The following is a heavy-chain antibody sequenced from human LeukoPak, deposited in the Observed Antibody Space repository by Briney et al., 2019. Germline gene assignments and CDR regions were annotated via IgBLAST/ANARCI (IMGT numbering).Heavy chain of an antibody. D-gene: IGHD3-10*01. CDR1: GYTLTELS. Sequence: ASVKVSCKVSGYTLTELSMHWVRQAPGKGLEWMGGFDPEDGETIYAQKFQGRVTMTEDTSTDTAYMELSSLRSEDTAVYYCATATFMVWGVKPLDYWGQGTLVTVSS. V-gene: IGHV1-24*01. J-gene: IGHJ4*02. CDR3: ATATFMVWGVKPLDY. CDR2: FDPEDGET.